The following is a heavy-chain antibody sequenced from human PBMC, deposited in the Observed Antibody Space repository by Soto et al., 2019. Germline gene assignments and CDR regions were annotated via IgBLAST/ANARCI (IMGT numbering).Heavy chain of an antibody. V-gene: IGHV4-34*01. D-gene: IGHD6-6*01. Sequence: SETLSLTCAVYGGSFSGYYWSWIRQPPGKGLEWIGAINHSGSTNYNPSLKSRVTISVDTSKNQFSLKLSSVTAADTAVYYCARFHYSSSLPFDYWGQGTLVTVSS. CDR1: GGSFSGYY. J-gene: IGHJ4*02. CDR2: INHSGST. CDR3: ARFHYSSSLPFDY.